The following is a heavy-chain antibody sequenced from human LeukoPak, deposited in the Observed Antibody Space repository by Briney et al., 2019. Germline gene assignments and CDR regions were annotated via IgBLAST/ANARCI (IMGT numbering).Heavy chain of an antibody. CDR2: IYSGGST. CDR1: GFTVSSNY. CDR3: TSEDDGYSGSSFDY. V-gene: IGHV3-53*01. J-gene: IGHJ4*02. D-gene: IGHD1-26*01. Sequence: GGSLRLSCAASGFTVSSNYMSWVRQAPGKGLEWVSVIYSGGSTYYADSVKGRFTISRDNSKNTLYLQMNSLRAEDTAVYYCTSEDDGYSGSSFDYWGQGTLVTVSS.